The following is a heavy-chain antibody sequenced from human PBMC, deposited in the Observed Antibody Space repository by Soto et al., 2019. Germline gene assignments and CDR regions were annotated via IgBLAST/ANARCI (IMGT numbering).Heavy chain of an antibody. CDR1: GGCISSGDYY. J-gene: IGHJ4*02. CDR2: IYYSGST. D-gene: IGHD2-2*01. CDR3: ARIYQLLSHYFDY. V-gene: IGHV4-30-4*01. Sequence: SETLSLTCTVSGGCISSGDYYWSWIRQPPGKGLEWIGYIYYSGSTYYNPSLKSRVTISVDTSKNQFSLKLSSVTAADTAVYYCARIYQLLSHYFDYWGQGTLVTVSS.